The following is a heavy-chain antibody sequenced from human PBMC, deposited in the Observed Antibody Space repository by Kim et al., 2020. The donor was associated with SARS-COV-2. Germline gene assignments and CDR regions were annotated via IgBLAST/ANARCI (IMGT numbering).Heavy chain of an antibody. D-gene: IGHD5-12*01. CDR3: AGLGGSGYDSELDY. Sequence: SETLSLTCTVSGDSISDSNYWGWIRQPPGKGLEWIGSIHYTGSTYSNPSLKSRVTISVDMSNTQFSLNLRSVTAADTAVYYCAGLGGSGYDSELDYWGQGNLVTVSS. CDR2: IHYTGST. V-gene: IGHV4-39*01. CDR1: GDSISDSNY. J-gene: IGHJ4*02.